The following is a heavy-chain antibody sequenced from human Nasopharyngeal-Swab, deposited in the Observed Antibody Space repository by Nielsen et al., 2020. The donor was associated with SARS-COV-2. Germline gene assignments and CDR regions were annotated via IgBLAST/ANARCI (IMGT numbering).Heavy chain of an antibody. V-gene: IGHV3-23*01. D-gene: IGHD6-13*01. CDR1: GFTFSSYA. Sequence: GGSLRLSCAASGFTFSSYAMSWVRQAPGKGLEWVSAISGSGGSTYYADSVKGRFTISRDNSKNTLYLQMNRLRAEDTAVYYCAKSVEPGIAAAATYYFDYWGQGTLVTVSS. J-gene: IGHJ4*02. CDR2: ISGSGGST. CDR3: AKSVEPGIAAAATYYFDY.